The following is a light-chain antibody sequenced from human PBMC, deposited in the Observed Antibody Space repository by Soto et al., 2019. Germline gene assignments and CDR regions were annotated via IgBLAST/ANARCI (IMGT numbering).Light chain of an antibody. J-gene: IGKJ4*01. Sequence: DIQMTQSPSSLSASVGDRVTITCRASQGISNYLAWYQQIPGKVPKLLISAASTLQSGVPSRFSGSGSATYFTLTISSLQPEDVATYYCQKYTNVPAFGGGTKVEIK. V-gene: IGKV1-27*01. CDR2: AAS. CDR1: QGISNY. CDR3: QKYTNVPA.